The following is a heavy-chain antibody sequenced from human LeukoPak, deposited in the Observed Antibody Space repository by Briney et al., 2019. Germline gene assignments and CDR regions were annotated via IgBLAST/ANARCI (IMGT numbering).Heavy chain of an antibody. D-gene: IGHD2-2*01. CDR1: GGSFSGYY. J-gene: IGHJ6*02. V-gene: IGHV4-59*10. Sequence: SETLSLTCAVYGGSFSGYYWSWIRQPAGKGLEWIGRIYTSGSTNYNPSLKSRVTMSVDTSKNQFSLKLSSVTAADTAVYYCARATGLRGDCSSTSCWDYYYGMDVWGQGTTVTVSS. CDR2: IYTSGST. CDR3: ARATGLRGDCSSTSCWDYYYGMDV.